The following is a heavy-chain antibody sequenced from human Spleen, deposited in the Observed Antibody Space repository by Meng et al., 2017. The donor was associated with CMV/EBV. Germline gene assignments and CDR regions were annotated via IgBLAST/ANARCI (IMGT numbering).Heavy chain of an antibody. CDR3: ARELMMYGSGAFNYGMDV. V-gene: IGHV3-30-3*01. Sequence: GGSLRLSCVASGFTFSSYAMNWVRQAPGKGLERVAVISYDGINKYYVDSVKGRFNVSRDNSKNTLYRQVITLRLEDTAVYYCARELMMYGSGAFNYGMDVWGQGTTVTVSS. D-gene: IGHD3-10*01. J-gene: IGHJ6*02. CDR1: GFTFSSYA. CDR2: ISYDGINK.